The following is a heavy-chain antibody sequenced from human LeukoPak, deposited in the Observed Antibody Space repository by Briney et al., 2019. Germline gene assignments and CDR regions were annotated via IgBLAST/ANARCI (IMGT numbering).Heavy chain of an antibody. CDR3: ARDVMGAKGPDY. V-gene: IGHV4-39*07. J-gene: IGHJ4*02. Sequence: SETLSLTCTVSGGSISSSSYYWGWIRQPPGKGLEWIGSIYYSGSTNYNPSLKSRVTISVDTSKNQFSLKLSSVTAADTAVYYCARDVMGAKGPDYWGQGTLVTVSS. CDR1: GGSISSSSYY. CDR2: IYYSGST. D-gene: IGHD1-26*01.